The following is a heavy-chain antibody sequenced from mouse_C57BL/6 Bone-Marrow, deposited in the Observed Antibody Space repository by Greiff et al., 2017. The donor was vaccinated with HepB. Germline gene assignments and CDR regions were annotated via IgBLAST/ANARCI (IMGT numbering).Heavy chain of an antibody. Sequence: EVKLEESGGDLVKPGGSLKLSCAASGFTFSSYGMSWVRQTPDKRLEWVATISSGGSYTYYPDSVKGRFTISRDNAKNTLYLQMSSLKSEDTAMYYCARQGYYYGSSYGAYWGQGTLVTVSA. V-gene: IGHV5-6*02. D-gene: IGHD1-1*01. J-gene: IGHJ3*01. CDR3: ARQGYYYGSSYGAY. CDR2: ISSGGSYT. CDR1: GFTFSSYG.